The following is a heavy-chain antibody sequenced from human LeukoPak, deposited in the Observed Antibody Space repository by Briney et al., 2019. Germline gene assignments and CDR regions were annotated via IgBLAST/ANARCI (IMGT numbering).Heavy chain of an antibody. V-gene: IGHV4-39*01. CDR2: MYYSGIT. D-gene: IGHD6-19*01. J-gene: IGHJ3*02. CDR3: ARYPKSYSNGWIAFDI. CDR1: GDSISSSRSY. Sequence: SETLSLTCTVSGDSISSSRSYWCWICQSPGKGLEWIGSMYYSGITYYNPSLRSRVTMSVDTSNNQFSLKLTSVTAADTAVYYCARYPKSYSNGWIAFDIWGQGTMVTVSS.